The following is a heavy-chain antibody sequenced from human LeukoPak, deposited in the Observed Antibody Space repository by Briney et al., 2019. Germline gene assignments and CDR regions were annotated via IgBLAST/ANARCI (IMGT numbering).Heavy chain of an antibody. Sequence: SETLSLTCTVSGGSISSGDYYWSWIRQPPGKGLEWIGYIYYSESTHYNPSLKSRVTISVDTSKNQFSLKLSSVTAADTAVYYCARDAEGGSGSAWFDPWGQGTLVTVSS. CDR3: ARDAEGGSGSAWFDP. V-gene: IGHV4-30-4*01. D-gene: IGHD3-10*01. J-gene: IGHJ5*02. CDR1: GGSISSGDYY. CDR2: IYYSEST.